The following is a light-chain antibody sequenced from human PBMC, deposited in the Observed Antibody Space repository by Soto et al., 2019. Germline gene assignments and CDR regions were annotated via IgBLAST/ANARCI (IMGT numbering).Light chain of an antibody. CDR2: AAS. J-gene: IGKJ1*01. CDR1: QSISSY. Sequence: TQSPSTLSASVGDRVTITCRASQSISSYLVWHQQKPGQAPRLLIYAASRRATGIPDRFSGSGSGTDFTLTISRLEPEDFAVYYCQQYGSSPWTFGQGTKVDI. V-gene: IGKV3-20*01. CDR3: QQYGSSPWT.